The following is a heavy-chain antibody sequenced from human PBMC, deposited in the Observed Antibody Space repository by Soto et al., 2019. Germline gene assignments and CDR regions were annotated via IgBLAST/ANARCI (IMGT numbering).Heavy chain of an antibody. CDR3: VKDRSDTWSFDY. V-gene: IGHV3-30*18. D-gene: IGHD2-8*02. CDR1: GFTFSSCA. CDR2: VTHDGTLY. Sequence: QVQLVESGGGVVQPGRSLRLSCVASGFTFSSCAMHWVRQVPGKGLEWLAVVTHDGTLYPYADSVKGRFRISRDNSRKTLYLQMNGLRPEDTAVYYCVKDRSDTWSFDYWGQGTLVTVSS. J-gene: IGHJ4*02.